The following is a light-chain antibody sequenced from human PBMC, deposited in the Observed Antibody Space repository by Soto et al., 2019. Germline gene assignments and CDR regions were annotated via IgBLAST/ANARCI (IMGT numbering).Light chain of an antibody. Sequence: EIVLTQSPATLSLSPGDRATLSCRASQSVRSGYLAWFQQKPGQAPRPLVYGPATRVTGIPDRFSGSGSGTDFTLTIGRLEPEDSAVYFCQQYGSSPWTFGQGTKVDIK. CDR2: GPA. CDR3: QQYGSSPWT. V-gene: IGKV3-20*01. J-gene: IGKJ1*01. CDR1: QSVRSGY.